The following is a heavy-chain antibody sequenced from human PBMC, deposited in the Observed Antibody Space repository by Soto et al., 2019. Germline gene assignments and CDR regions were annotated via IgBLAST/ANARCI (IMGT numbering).Heavy chain of an antibody. CDR3: ARSPAYGDYANLDT. J-gene: IGHJ5*02. Sequence: SETLSLTCTVSGDSVSKYYWNWIRQPAGKGLEWIGRIHSTRSPNYNPSLKSRVTMSVDTSKDQFSLKLNLTSVTAADTAVYYCARSPAYGDYANLDTWGQGTLVTVSS. CDR2: IHSTRSP. CDR1: GDSVSKYY. V-gene: IGHV4-4*07. D-gene: IGHD4-17*01.